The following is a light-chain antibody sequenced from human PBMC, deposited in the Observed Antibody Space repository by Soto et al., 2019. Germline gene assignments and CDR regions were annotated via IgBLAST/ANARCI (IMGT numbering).Light chain of an antibody. V-gene: IGKV1-17*01. J-gene: IGKJ1*01. CDR3: LQLNTYPWT. CDR1: QVITND. CDR2: AAS. Sequence: DIQMTQSPSSLSASVGDRLTITCRASQVITNDLGWYQQKPGKAPKRLIYAASTLQSGVPSRFSGSGCGTEFTLTISSLQPEDVATYYCLQLNTYPWTFGQGTKVEIK.